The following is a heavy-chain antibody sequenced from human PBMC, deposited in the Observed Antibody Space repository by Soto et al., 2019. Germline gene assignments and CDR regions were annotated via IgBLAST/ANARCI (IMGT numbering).Heavy chain of an antibody. D-gene: IGHD3-22*01. CDR2: IYYSGST. V-gene: IGHV4-31*03. J-gene: IGHJ3*02. CDR1: GGSISSGGYY. CDR3: ARFYDRDAFDI. Sequence: SETLSLTCTVSGGSISSGGYYWSWIRQHPGKGLEWIGYIYYSGSTYYNPSLKSRVTISVDTSKNQFSLKLSSVTAADTAVYYCARFYDRDAFDIWGQGTMVTVAS.